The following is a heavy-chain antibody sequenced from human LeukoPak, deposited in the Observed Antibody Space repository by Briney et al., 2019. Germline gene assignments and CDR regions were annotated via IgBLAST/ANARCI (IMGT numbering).Heavy chain of an antibody. V-gene: IGHV4-31*03. CDR1: GCSISSGGFY. D-gene: IGHD3-10*01. J-gene: IGHJ4*02. CDR2: IYYSGSN. CDR3: ARVEYYGSGSLDY. Sequence: SQTLSLTCTVSGCSISSGGFYWSWIRQHPGKGLEWIGYIYYSGSNYYNPSLKSRVTISVDTSKNQFSLKLSSVTAADTAVYYCARVEYYGSGSLDYWGQGTLVTVSS.